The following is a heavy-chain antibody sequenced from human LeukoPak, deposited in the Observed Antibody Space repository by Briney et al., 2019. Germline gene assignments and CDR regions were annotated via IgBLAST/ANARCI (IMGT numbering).Heavy chain of an antibody. Sequence: PSETLSLTCTVSGGSISSYYWSWIRQPPGKGLEWIGYIYYSGSTNYNPSLKSRVTISVDTSKNQFSLKLSSVTAADTAVYYCARSATMIVVVIPGYDAFDIWGQGTMVTVSS. V-gene: IGHV4-59*01. J-gene: IGHJ3*02. CDR2: IYYSGST. CDR3: ARSATMIVVVIPGYDAFDI. CDR1: GGSISSYY. D-gene: IGHD3-22*01.